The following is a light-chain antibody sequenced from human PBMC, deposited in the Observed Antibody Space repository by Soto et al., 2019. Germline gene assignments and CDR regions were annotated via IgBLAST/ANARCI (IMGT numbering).Light chain of an antibody. CDR2: KAS. J-gene: IGKJ4*01. V-gene: IGKV1-5*03. CDR1: QSISSW. CDR3: QQYNSYSLT. Sequence: QMTRSPSTLSASVGDRVTITCRASQSISSWLAWYQQKPGKAPKLLIYKASSLESGVPSRFSGSGSGTEFTLTISSLQPDDFATYYCQQYNSYSLTFGGGTKVDI.